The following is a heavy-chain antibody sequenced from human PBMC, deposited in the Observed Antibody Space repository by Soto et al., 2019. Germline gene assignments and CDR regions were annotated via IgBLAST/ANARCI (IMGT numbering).Heavy chain of an antibody. Sequence: SETLSLTCPVSGASISSYYWSWIRQPPGKGLEWIGYIYDSGSTNYNPSLKSRVAISLDTSKKQFSLKLSSVTAADTAVYYCAKTKAVATIIDYWGQGTLVTVSS. J-gene: IGHJ4*02. D-gene: IGHD5-12*01. CDR1: GASISSYY. CDR3: AKTKAVATIIDY. CDR2: IYDSGST. V-gene: IGHV4-59*01.